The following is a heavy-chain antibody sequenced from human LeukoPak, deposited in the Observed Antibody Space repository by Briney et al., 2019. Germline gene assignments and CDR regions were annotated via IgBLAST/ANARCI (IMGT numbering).Heavy chain of an antibody. CDR1: GYAFTSYD. V-gene: IGHV1-8*03. CDR2: MNPNSGNT. Sequence: ASVKVSCKASGYAFTSYDINWVRQATGQGLEWMGWMNPNSGNTGYAQKFQGRVTITRNTSISTAYMELSSLRSEDTAVYYCARLGGGYYDGSLDYWGQGTLVTVSS. D-gene: IGHD3-22*01. J-gene: IGHJ4*02. CDR3: ARLGGGYYDGSLDY.